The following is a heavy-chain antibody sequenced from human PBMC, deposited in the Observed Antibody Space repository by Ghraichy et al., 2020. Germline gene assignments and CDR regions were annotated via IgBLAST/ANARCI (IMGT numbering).Heavy chain of an antibody. J-gene: IGHJ6*02. CDR1: GFTFSSYG. CDR2: ISYDGSNK. Sequence: GESLNISCAASGFTFSSYGMHWVRQAPGKGLEWVAVISYDGSNKYYADSVKGRFTISRDNSKNTLYLQMNSLRAEDTAVYYCAKDMGGYCSSTSCYYGMDVWGQGTTVTVSS. V-gene: IGHV3-30*18. D-gene: IGHD2-2*01. CDR3: AKDMGGYCSSTSCYYGMDV.